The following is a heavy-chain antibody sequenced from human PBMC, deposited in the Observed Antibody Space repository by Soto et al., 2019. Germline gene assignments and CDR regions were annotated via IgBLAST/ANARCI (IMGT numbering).Heavy chain of an antibody. CDR1: GGSISSGDYY. V-gene: IGHV4-30-4*01. CDR2: IYYSGST. D-gene: IGHD3-22*01. CDR3: ARMANYYDSSGYSDY. J-gene: IGHJ4*02. Sequence: PSETLSLTCTVSGGSISSGDYYWSWIRQPPGKGLEWIGYIYYSGSTYYNPSLKSRVTISVDTSKNQFSLKLSSVTAADTAVYYCARMANYYDSSGYSDYWGQGTLVTVSS.